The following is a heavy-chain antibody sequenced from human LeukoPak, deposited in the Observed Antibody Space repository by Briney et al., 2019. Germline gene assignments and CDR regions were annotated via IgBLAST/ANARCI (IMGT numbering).Heavy chain of an antibody. CDR1: GGSISSSSYY. Sequence: SETLSLTCTVPGGSISSSSYYWGWIRQPPGKGLEWIGSIYYSGSTYYNPSLKSRVTISVDTSKNQFSLYLSSVTAADTAVYYCARLYYDSSGYYQICYFDYWGQGTLVTVSS. V-gene: IGHV4-39*01. J-gene: IGHJ4*02. CDR3: ARLYYDSSGYYQICYFDY. D-gene: IGHD3-22*01. CDR2: IYYSGST.